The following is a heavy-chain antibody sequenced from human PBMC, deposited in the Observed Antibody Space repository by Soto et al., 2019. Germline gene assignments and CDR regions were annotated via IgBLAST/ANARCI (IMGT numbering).Heavy chain of an antibody. D-gene: IGHD1-26*01. J-gene: IGHJ6*02. V-gene: IGHV1-58*01. CDR3: ARPTATIVYFQFYGLDV. CDR1: GFTFTSSA. CDR2: IVVGSGNT. Sequence: SVKVSCKXSGFTFTSSAVQWVRQARGQRLEWIGWIVVGSGNTNYAQKFQERVTITRDMSTSTAYMELSSLRPEDTAVYYCARPTATIVYFQFYGLDVWGQGTTVTVSS.